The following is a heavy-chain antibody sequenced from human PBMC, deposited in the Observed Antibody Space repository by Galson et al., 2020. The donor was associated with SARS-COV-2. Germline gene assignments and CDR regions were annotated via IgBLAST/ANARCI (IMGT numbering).Heavy chain of an antibody. D-gene: IGHD3-10*01. CDR1: AFTFSSYS. Sequence: GGSLRLSCVASAFTFSSYSMNWVRQAPGKGLEWISYIRSSGTTIYYRDSVKGRFTVSRDNAKNSLYLQMNSLRAEDTAVYYCARDGSGNSEIFNWFDPWGQGTLVTVSS. V-gene: IGHV3-48*01. J-gene: IGHJ5*02. CDR3: ARDGSGNSEIFNWFDP. CDR2: IRSSGTTI.